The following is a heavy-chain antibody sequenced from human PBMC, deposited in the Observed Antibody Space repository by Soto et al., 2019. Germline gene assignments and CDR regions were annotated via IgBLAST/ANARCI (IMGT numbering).Heavy chain of an antibody. CDR2: IYYSGST. J-gene: IGHJ4*02. Sequence: QVQLQESGPGLVKPSQTLSLTCTVSGGSISSGDYYWSWIRQPPGKGLEWIGYIYYSGSTNYNPSLKSRVTMSVDTSKNQFSLKLSSVTAADTAVYYCARDWVGATGPFDYWGQGTLVTVSS. CDR3: ARDWVGATGPFDY. V-gene: IGHV4-30-4*01. CDR1: GGSISSGDYY. D-gene: IGHD1-26*01.